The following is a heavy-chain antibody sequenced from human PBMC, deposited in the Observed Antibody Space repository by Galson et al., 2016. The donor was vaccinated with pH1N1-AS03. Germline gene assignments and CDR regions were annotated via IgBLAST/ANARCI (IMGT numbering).Heavy chain of an antibody. CDR2: INPKSGGT. V-gene: IGHV1-2*02. CDR3: ARGYNVWTAFGY. D-gene: IGHD3/OR15-3a*01. Sequence: SVKVSCKASGDTVTDYYIHWVRQAPGQGLEWMGWINPKSGGTKFDQKFQGRVTMTRDTTINTLCMELSSLRSDDTAIYFCARGYNVWTAFGYWGQGTLVTVSS. J-gene: IGHJ4*02. CDR1: GDTVTDYY.